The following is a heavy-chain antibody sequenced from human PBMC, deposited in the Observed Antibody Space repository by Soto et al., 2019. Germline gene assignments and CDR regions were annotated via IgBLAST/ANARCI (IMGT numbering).Heavy chain of an antibody. J-gene: IGHJ4*02. CDR3: ATFPPEWGRRGSN. V-gene: IGHV3-21*02. CDR1: GFTFSSYT. Sequence: EVQLVESGGGLVKPGGSLRLSCAASGFTFSSYTVNWVRQAPGKGLEWVSSISSSSNYIYYADSVKGRFTISRENAKNSLYLQMNSLRAEDTAVYYCATFPPEWGRRGSNWGRGTLVTVSS. CDR2: ISSSSNYI. D-gene: IGHD1-26*01.